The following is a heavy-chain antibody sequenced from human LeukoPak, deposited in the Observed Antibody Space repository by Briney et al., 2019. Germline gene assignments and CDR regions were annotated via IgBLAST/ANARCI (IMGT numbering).Heavy chain of an antibody. V-gene: IGHV3-23*01. Sequence: QAGGSLRLSCAAPGFTFSSYAMSWVRQAPGKGLEWVSAISGRGGSTYYADSVKGRFTISRDNSKNTLYLQMNSLRAEDTAVYYCAKDREPIGDRGRSSWYRIGGSFDPWGQGTLVTVSS. CDR1: GFTFSSYA. J-gene: IGHJ5*02. CDR2: ISGRGGST. CDR3: AKDREPIGDRGRSSWYRIGGSFDP. D-gene: IGHD6-13*01.